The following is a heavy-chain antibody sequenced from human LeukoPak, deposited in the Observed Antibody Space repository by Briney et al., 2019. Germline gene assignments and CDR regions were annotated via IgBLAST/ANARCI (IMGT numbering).Heavy chain of an antibody. CDR1: GFTFRSFS. J-gene: IGHJ4*02. CDR2: ISSSGRYM. CDR3: TKDVRSDYFDY. Sequence: GGSLRLSCAASGFTFRSFSMNWVRQAPGKGLEWVSAISSSGRYMYYADSVKGRFTISRDNANNSLYLQMDSLRAEDTAVYYCTKDVRSDYFDYWGQGTLVTVSS. V-gene: IGHV3-21*01.